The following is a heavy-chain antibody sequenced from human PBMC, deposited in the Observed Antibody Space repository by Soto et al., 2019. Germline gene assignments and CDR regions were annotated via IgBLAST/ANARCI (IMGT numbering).Heavy chain of an antibody. CDR1: GFTFSSYA. CDR3: ARDNSQNYGTPTASSWFHP. V-gene: IGHV3-23*01. CDR2: ITGSGGTT. D-gene: IGHD1-7*01. Sequence: GGSLRLSCVASGFTFSSYAMTWVRQAPGKGLEWVSTITGSGGTTYYADSARGRFTISRDNSRNTLYLQMNSLRVEDTAVYYCARDNSQNYGTPTASSWFHPWGQGTPVTVSS. J-gene: IGHJ5*02.